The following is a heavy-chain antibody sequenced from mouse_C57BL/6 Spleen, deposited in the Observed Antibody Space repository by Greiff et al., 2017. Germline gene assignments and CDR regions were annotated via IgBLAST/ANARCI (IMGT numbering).Heavy chain of an antibody. CDR2: IDPSDSYT. J-gene: IGHJ2*01. CDR1: GYTFTSYW. Sequence: VQLQQPGAELVMPGASVKLSCKASGYTFTSYWMHWVKQRPGQGLEWIGEIDPSDSYTNYNQKFKGKSTLTVDKSSSTAYMQLSSLTSEDSAVYYCASHGSSLYFDYWGQSTTLTVSS. CDR3: ASHGSSLYFDY. D-gene: IGHD1-1*01. V-gene: IGHV1-69*01.